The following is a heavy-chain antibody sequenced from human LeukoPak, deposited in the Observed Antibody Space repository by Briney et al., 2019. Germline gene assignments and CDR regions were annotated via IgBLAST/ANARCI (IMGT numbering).Heavy chain of an antibody. V-gene: IGHV1-18*01. D-gene: IGHD3-10*01. CDR2: ISAYNGNT. CDR3: ARDFVLWFGELSGFDP. Sequence: ASVKVSCKASGYTFTSYGISWVRQAPGQGLEWMGWISAYNGNTNYAQKLQGRVTMTRDTSISTAYMELSRLRSDDTAVYYCARDFVLWFGELSGFDPWGQGTLVTVSS. CDR1: GYTFTSYG. J-gene: IGHJ5*02.